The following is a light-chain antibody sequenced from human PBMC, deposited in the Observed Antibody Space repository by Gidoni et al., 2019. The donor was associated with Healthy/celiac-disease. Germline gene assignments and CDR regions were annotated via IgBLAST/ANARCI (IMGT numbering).Light chain of an antibody. CDR3: QQYNNWPPYS. V-gene: IGKV3-15*01. CDR2: GAS. J-gene: IGKJ2*03. Sequence: EIVMTQSPATLSVSPGERATLSCRASQSVSSNLAWYQQKASQAPRLLIYGASTRATGIPARFSGSGSGTEFTLTISSLQSEDFAVYYCQQYNNWPPYSFXQXTKLEIK. CDR1: QSVSSN.